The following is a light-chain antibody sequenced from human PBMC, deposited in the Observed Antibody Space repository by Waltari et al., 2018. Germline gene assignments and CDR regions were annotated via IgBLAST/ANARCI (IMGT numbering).Light chain of an antibody. CDR2: DVS. CDR1: QSIGRK. Sequence: IQMTQSPSTLSASVGDRVTIPCRASQSIGRKLAWYRQKPGKAPNLLIYDVSSFESGVPPRFTGSGSGTEFTLTISNLQPDDFATYYCQHYYTSSWTFGQGTKVEIK. J-gene: IGKJ1*01. CDR3: QHYYTSSWT. V-gene: IGKV1-5*01.